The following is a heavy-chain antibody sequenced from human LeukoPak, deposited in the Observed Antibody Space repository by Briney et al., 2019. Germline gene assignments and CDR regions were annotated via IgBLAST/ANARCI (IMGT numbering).Heavy chain of an antibody. V-gene: IGHV3-11*06. CDR1: GFTFNDYH. Sequence: GGSLRLSCAASGFTFNDYHMSWIRQAPGKGLEWVACISSDNTYTDYADSVKGRFTISRDNPKKSLYLQMNSLRDEDTAVYYCATSYFDSSGYLQYIDDWGQGTLVTVSS. CDR2: ISSDNTYT. J-gene: IGHJ4*02. D-gene: IGHD3-22*01. CDR3: ATSYFDSSGYLQYIDD.